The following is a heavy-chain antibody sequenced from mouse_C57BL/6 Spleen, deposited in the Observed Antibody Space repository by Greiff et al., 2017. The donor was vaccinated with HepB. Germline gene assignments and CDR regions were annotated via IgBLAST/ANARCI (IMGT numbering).Heavy chain of an antibody. D-gene: IGHD2-4*01. V-gene: IGHV1-7*01. Sequence: QVQLQQSGAELAKPGASVKLSCKASGYTFTSYWMHWVKQRPGQGLEWIGYINPSSGYTKYNQKFKDKATLTADKSSSTAYMQLSSLTYEDSAVYYCARCDYDRGHAMDYWGQGTSVTVSS. J-gene: IGHJ4*01. CDR3: ARCDYDRGHAMDY. CDR1: GYTFTSYW. CDR2: INPSSGYT.